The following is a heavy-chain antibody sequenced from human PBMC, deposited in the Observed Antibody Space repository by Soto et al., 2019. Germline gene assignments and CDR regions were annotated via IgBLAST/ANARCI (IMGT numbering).Heavy chain of an antibody. V-gene: IGHV3-7*03. CDR3: ARDGNDYNSRAFDI. CDR1: VVSFISYW. Sequence: GWSLRLSCAASVVSFISYWMSWVRLVPGKGLELVANIKEDGSHKYYVDSVKGRFTISRDNARNSLFLQMNSLRADDTATYYCARDGNDYNSRAFDIWGQGTAVTVSS. D-gene: IGHD3-22*01. J-gene: IGHJ3*02. CDR2: IKEDGSHK.